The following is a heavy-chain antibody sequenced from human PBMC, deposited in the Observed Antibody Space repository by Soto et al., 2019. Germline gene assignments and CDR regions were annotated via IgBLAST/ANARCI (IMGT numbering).Heavy chain of an antibody. CDR3: ARDLSGNPGY. J-gene: IGHJ4*02. V-gene: IGHV1-18*01. CDR2: ISAYNGNT. CDR1: GYTFTSFG. Sequence: QVQLVQSGAEVKKPGASVKVSCKASGYTFTSFGISWVRKAPGQGLEWMGWISAYNGNTNYAQKLQGRVTMTTDTSTSTADKELRSRRSYDPAVYFCARDLSGNPGYWGQGTLVTVSS. D-gene: IGHD2-15*01.